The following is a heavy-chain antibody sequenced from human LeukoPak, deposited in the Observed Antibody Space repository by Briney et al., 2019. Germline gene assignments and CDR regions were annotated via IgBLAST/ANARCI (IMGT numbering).Heavy chain of an antibody. CDR1: GGSISSSSYY. J-gene: IGHJ5*02. CDR2: IYYSGST. CDR3: ARGASVIVVVPAAHNWFDP. D-gene: IGHD2-2*01. V-gene: IGHV4-39*07. Sequence: ASETLSLTCTVSGGSISSSSYYWGWIRQPPGKGLEWIGSIYYSGSTYYNPSLKSRVTISVDTSKNQFSLKLSSVTAADTAVYYCARGASVIVVVPAAHNWFDPWGQGTLVTVSS.